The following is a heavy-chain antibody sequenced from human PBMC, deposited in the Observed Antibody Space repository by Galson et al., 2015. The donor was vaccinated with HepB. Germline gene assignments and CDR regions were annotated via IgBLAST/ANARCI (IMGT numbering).Heavy chain of an antibody. D-gene: IGHD3-10*01. CDR1: GYTFTGYY. V-gene: IGHV1-2*04. J-gene: IGHJ6*02. CDR3: ARYGGDYYYGMDV. CDR2: INPNSGGT. Sequence: SVKVSCKASGYTFTGYYMHWVRQAPGQGLEWMGWINPNSGGTNYAQKFQGWVTMTRDTSISTAYMELSRLRSDDTAVYYCARYGGDYYYGMDVWGQGTTVTVSS.